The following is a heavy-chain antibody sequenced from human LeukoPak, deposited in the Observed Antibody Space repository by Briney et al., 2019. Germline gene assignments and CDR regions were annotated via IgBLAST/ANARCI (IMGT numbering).Heavy chain of an antibody. CDR3: ARDSHTPGGSRAFDI. D-gene: IGHD2-15*01. CDR1: GYTFTSYA. Sequence: ASVKVSCKASGYTFTSYAMNWVRQAPGQGLEWMGIINPSGGSTSYAQKFQGRVTMTRDTSTSTVYMELSSLRSEDTAVYYCARDSHTPGGSRAFDIWGQGTMVTVSS. J-gene: IGHJ3*02. CDR2: INPSGGST. V-gene: IGHV1-46*01.